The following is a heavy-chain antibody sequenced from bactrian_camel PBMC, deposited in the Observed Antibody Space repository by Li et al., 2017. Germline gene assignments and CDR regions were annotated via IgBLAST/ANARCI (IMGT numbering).Heavy chain of an antibody. CDR3: ALQRSNGASYCYLDPVWEYAY. J-gene: IGHJ4*01. Sequence: QVQLVESGGESVQAGGSLRLSCVASGATQDIGCMGWFRRAPGKAREGLAVIDPYGKINYADSVKGRFTISRDNRNNSLYLQINNLKPEDTAMYYCALQRSNGASYCYLDPVWEYAYWGQGTQVTVS. CDR2: IDPYGKI. CDR1: GATQDIGC. D-gene: IGHD2*01. V-gene: IGHV3S53*01.